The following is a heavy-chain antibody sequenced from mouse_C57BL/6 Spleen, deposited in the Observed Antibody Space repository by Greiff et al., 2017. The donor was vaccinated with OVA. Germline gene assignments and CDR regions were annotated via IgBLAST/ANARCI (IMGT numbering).Heavy chain of an antibody. Sequence: EVKLMESGPELVKPGASVKISCKASGYSFTGYYMNWVTQSPEKSLEWIGEINPSTGGTTYNQKFKAKATLTVDKSSSTAYMQLKSLTSEDSAVYYCARRGLLWLRRWYFDVWGTGTTVTVSS. CDR2: INPSTGGT. J-gene: IGHJ1*03. CDR1: GYSFTGYY. D-gene: IGHD2-2*01. V-gene: IGHV1-42*01. CDR3: ARRGLLWLRRWYFDV.